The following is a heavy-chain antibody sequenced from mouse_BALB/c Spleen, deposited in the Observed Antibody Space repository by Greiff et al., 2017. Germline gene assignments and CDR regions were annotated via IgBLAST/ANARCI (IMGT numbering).Heavy chain of an antibody. CDR3: ARERGLGLGAMDY. CDR1: GFTFSSFG. Sequence: EVHLVESGGDLVKPGGSLKLSCAASGFTFSSFGMHWVRQAPEKGLEWVAYISSGSSTIYYADTVKGRFTISRDNPKNTLFLQMTSLRSEDTAMYYCARERGLGLGAMDYWGQGTSVTVSS. CDR2: ISSGSSTI. J-gene: IGHJ4*01. V-gene: IGHV5-17*02. D-gene: IGHD4-1*01.